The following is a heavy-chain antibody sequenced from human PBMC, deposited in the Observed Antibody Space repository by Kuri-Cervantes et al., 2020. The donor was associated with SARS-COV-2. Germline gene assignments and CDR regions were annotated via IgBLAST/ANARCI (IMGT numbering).Heavy chain of an antibody. CDR2: IYHSGST. V-gene: IGHV4-38-2*01. CDR1: GYSISSGYY. Sequence: SETLSLTCAVSGYSISSGYYWGWIRQPPGKGLEWIGSIYHSGSTYYNPSHKSRVTISVDTSKNQFSLKLSSVTAADTAVYYCARRLKDGPPDYWGQGTLVTVSS. J-gene: IGHJ4*02. CDR3: ARRLKDGPPDY.